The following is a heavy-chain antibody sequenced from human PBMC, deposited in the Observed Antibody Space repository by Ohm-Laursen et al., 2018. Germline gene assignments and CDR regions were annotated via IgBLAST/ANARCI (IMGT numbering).Heavy chain of an antibody. J-gene: IGHJ4*02. Sequence: SLRLSCAASGFTFANYAMHWVRQAPGKGLEWVSGISWNNGYIGYADSVKGRFTISRDNAKNSLYLQMNSLRAEDTALYYCAKVEGYAGAHWGQGTLVTVSS. CDR2: ISWNNGYI. CDR3: AKVEGYAGAH. CDR1: GFTFANYA. D-gene: IGHD3-16*01. V-gene: IGHV3-9*01.